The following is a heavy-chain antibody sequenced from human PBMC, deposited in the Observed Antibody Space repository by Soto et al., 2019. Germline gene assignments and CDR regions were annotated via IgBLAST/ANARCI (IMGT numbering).Heavy chain of an antibody. CDR3: AKGASGLLWFCDF. CDR2: ISGSAANT. D-gene: IGHD3-10*01. J-gene: IGHJ4*02. V-gene: IGHV3-23*01. CDR1: GFTFSTNA. Sequence: QTGGSLRLSCAASGFTFSTNAMSWVRQAPGKGLEWVSAISGSAANTYYADSVKGRFTISRDNSKNTLYLEMNTLRAEDTAVYYCAKGASGLLWFCDFWGQGTLVTVSS.